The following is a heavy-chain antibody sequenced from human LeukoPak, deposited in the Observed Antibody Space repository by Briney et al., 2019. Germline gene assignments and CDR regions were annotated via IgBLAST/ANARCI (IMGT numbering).Heavy chain of an antibody. Sequence: SVKVSCKASGGTFSSYAISWVRQAPGQGLEWMGRIIPILGIANYAQKFQGRVTITADKSTSTAYMELSSLRSEDTAVYYCARDLHQLLLGWFDPWGQGTLVTVSS. CDR1: GGTFSSYA. D-gene: IGHD2-2*01. CDR3: ARDLHQLLLGWFDP. V-gene: IGHV1-69*04. CDR2: IIPILGIA. J-gene: IGHJ5*02.